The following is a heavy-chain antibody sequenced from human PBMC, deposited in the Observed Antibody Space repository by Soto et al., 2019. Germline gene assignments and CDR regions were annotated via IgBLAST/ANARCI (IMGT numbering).Heavy chain of an antibody. CDR3: ARESGYTYGYVFVY. J-gene: IGHJ4*02. Sequence: QVQLVQSGAEVKKPGSSVRVSCKASGGTFGNHAISWVRQAPGQGLEWLGGIIPVLGVGDNAQNFQGRVTITADASTSTAYLELSSLRSEDTALYYCARESGYTYGYVFVYRGQGTLVTVSS. CDR1: GGTFGNHA. V-gene: IGHV1-69*01. CDR2: IIPVLGVG. D-gene: IGHD5-18*01.